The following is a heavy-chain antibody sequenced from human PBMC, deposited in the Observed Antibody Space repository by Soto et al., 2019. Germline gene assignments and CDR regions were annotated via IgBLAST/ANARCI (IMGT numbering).Heavy chain of an antibody. CDR3: ARAYMITFGGVIPPAIDP. V-gene: IGHV1-46*01. J-gene: IGHJ5*02. CDR2: INPSGGST. D-gene: IGHD3-16*02. Sequence: ASVKVSCKASGYAFTSYYMHWVRQAPGQGLEWMGIINPSGGSTSYAQKFQGRVTMTRDTSTSTVYMELSSLRSEDTAVYYCARAYMITFGGVIPPAIDPWGQGTLVTVSS. CDR1: GYAFTSYY.